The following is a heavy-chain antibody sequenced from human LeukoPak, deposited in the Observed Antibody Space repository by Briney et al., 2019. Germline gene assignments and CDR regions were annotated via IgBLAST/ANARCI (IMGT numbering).Heavy chain of an antibody. CDR1: GGSFSGYY. D-gene: IGHD3-22*01. CDR2: INHSGST. Sequence: PSETLSLTCAVYGGSFSGYYWSWIRQPPGKGLEWIGEINHSGSTNYNPSLKSRVTISVDTSKNQFSLKLSSVTAADTAVYYCAREGWLSLNWFDPWGQGTLVTVSS. CDR3: AREGWLSLNWFDP. V-gene: IGHV4-34*01. J-gene: IGHJ5*02.